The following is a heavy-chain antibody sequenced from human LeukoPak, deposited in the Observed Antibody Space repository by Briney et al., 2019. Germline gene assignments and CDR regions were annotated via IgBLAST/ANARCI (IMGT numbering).Heavy chain of an antibody. CDR3: ARRITIFGVVIYQYYFDY. J-gene: IGHJ4*02. Sequence: SETLSLTCAVYGGSFSGHYWSWIRQPPGKGLEWIGEINHSGSTNYNPSLKSRVTISVDTSKNQFSLKLSSVTAADTAVYYCARRITIFGVVIYQYYFDYWGQGTLVTVSS. D-gene: IGHD3-3*01. CDR2: INHSGST. V-gene: IGHV4-34*01. CDR1: GGSFSGHY.